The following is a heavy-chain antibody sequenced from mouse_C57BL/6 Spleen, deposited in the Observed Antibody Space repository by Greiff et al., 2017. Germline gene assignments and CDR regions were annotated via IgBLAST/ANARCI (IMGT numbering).Heavy chain of an antibody. CDR1: GYTFTDYN. V-gene: IGHV1-18*01. CDR3: ARAPANGDPHWYFEV. Sequence: EVQLQQSGPELVKPGASVKIPCKASGYTFTDYNMDWVKQSHGKSLEWIGDINPNNGGTIYNQKFKGKATLTVDKSSSTAYLELRSLTSEDTAVYYCARAPANGDPHWYFEVWGTGTTVTVAS. CDR2: INPNNGGT. D-gene: IGHD4-1*01. J-gene: IGHJ1*03.